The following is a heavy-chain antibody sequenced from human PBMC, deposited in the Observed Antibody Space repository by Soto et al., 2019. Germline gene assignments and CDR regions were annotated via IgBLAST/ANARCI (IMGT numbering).Heavy chain of an antibody. Sequence: QVQLVESGGGVVQPGRSLRLSCAASGFTFSSYGMHWVRQAPGKGLEWVAVISYDGSNKYYADSVKGRFTISRDNFKNTLYLQMNSLRAEDTAVYYCARLGIGITGTTAYLFDYWGQGTLVTVSS. CDR2: ISYDGSNK. D-gene: IGHD1-7*01. V-gene: IGHV3-30*03. CDR3: ARLGIGITGTTAYLFDY. CDR1: GFTFSSYG. J-gene: IGHJ4*02.